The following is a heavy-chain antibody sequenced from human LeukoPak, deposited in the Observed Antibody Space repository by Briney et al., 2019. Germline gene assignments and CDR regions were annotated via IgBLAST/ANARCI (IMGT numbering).Heavy chain of an antibody. J-gene: IGHJ5*02. CDR1: GYSFTSYW. CDR3: ARSCNGDCYFHNWFDP. Sequence: GASLKISCKGSGYSFTSYWIGWVRQMPGKGLEWMGIIYPADSDTKYNPSFQGQVTISVDRSINTAYLQWNSLKASDTAMYYCARSCNGDCYFHNWFDPWGQGTLVTVSS. D-gene: IGHD2-21*02. V-gene: IGHV5-51*01. CDR2: IYPADSDT.